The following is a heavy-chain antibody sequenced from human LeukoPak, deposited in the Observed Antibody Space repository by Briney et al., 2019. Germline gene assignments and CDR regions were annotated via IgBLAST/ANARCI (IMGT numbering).Heavy chain of an antibody. Sequence: ASVKVSCKASGYIFTGHYMNWVRQVPGQGLEWMGWINPKTGGTNYAQNFQGRVTMTRDTSISTTYMELSRLRPDDTAVYYCARVGDGLNDAFDIWGQGTMVTVSS. CDR3: ARVGDGLNDAFDI. J-gene: IGHJ3*02. V-gene: IGHV1-2*02. CDR1: GYIFTGHY. CDR2: INPKTGGT. D-gene: IGHD5-24*01.